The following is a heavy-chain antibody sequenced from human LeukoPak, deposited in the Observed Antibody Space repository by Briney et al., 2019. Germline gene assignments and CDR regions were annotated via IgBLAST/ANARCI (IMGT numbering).Heavy chain of an antibody. J-gene: IGHJ4*02. CDR3: AGQVDGSGWYY. Sequence: GESLKISCKGSGYRFTTDWFGWVRQMPGKGLEWMGIIYPGDSDTRYSPSFQGQITISADKSTSTAYLQWSSLKASDTAIYYCAGQVDGSGWYYWGQGSLVTVSS. D-gene: IGHD6-19*01. CDR1: GYRFTTDW. CDR2: IYPGDSDT. V-gene: IGHV5-51*01.